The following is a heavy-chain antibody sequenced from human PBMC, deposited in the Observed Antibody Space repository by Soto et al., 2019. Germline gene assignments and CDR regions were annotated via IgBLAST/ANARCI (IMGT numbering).Heavy chain of an antibody. D-gene: IGHD3-10*01. J-gene: IGHJ6*02. CDR3: ARPLNSYYGMGV. CDR1: GYSFANYW. V-gene: IGHV5-51*01. Sequence: GESLKISCKGSGYSFANYWIAWVRQTPGKGLEWMGIIYPGDSDTRYSPSFQGHVTISADKSISTTYLQWSSLKASDTGIYYCARPLNSYYGMGVWGQGTTVTVSS. CDR2: IYPGDSDT.